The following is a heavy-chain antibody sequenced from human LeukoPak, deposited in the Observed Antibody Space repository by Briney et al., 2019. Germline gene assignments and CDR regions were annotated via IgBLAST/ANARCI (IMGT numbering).Heavy chain of an antibody. CDR2: INSDGSST. D-gene: IGHD5-18*01. Sequence: PGGSLRLSCAASGFTFSSYWMHWVRQAPGKGLVWVSRINSDGSSTSYADSVKGRFTISRDNAKNTLYLQMNSLRAEDTAVYYCARVVDTAMIHFDYWGQGTLVTVSS. CDR3: ARVVDTAMIHFDY. V-gene: IGHV3-74*01. CDR1: GFTFSSYW. J-gene: IGHJ4*02.